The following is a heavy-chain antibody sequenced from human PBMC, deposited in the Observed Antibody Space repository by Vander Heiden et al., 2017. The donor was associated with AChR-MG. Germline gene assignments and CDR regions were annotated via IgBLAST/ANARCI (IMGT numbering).Heavy chain of an antibody. Sequence: QVQLVQSGAEVKKPGSSVKVPCKASGGTFSSYAISWVRQAPGQGLEWMGGIIPIFGTANYAQKFQGRVTITADESTSTAYMELSSLRSEDTAVYYCARARITIFGVVIYDAFDIWGQGTMVTVSS. D-gene: IGHD3-3*01. V-gene: IGHV1-69*01. CDR1: GGTFSSYA. J-gene: IGHJ3*02. CDR3: ARARITIFGVVIYDAFDI. CDR2: IIPIFGTA.